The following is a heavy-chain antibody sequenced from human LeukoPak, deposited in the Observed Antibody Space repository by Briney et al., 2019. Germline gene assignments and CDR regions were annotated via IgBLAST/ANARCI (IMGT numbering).Heavy chain of an antibody. Sequence: GGSLRLSCAASGLTFSTYWMSWVRQAPEKGLEWVANIKQDGSEKNYVDSVKGRFTISRDNAKNSLYLQMNSLRAEDTGVYYCATGDLKRRNLGLWGFYYYYYVDVWGKGTTVTVSS. J-gene: IGHJ6*03. CDR2: IKQDGSEK. CDR3: ATGDLKRRNLGLWGFYYYYYVDV. V-gene: IGHV3-7*01. D-gene: IGHD1-1*01. CDR1: GLTFSTYW.